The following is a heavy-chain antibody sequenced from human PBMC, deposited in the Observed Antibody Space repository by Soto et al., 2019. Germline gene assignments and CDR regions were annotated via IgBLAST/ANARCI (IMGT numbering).Heavy chain of an antibody. CDR2: INHSGST. Sequence: PSETLSLPWAVFCGYFSDHCWSRIRQTPGKGLEWIGEINHSGSTNYNPSLKSRVTISVDTSKNKFSLKLSSVTAADTAVYYCARGDIAVAGHYWFDPWGQGTLVTVSS. CDR3: ARGDIAVAGHYWFDP. J-gene: IGHJ5*02. D-gene: IGHD6-19*01. CDR1: CGYFSDHC. V-gene: IGHV4-34*01.